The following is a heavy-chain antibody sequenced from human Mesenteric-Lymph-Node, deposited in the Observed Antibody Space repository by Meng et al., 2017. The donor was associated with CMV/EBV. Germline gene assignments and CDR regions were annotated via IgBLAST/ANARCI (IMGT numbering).Heavy chain of an antibody. Sequence: ASVKVSCKASGYIFTGYYLHWVRQAPGQGLEWMGWIDPNSGGTNYAQKFQGRVTMTRDTSISTGYMDLIRLISDDTAVYYCARFGFEGALYFDYWGQGTLVTVSS. CDR2: IDPNSGGT. CDR1: GYIFTGYY. D-gene: IGHD3-10*01. CDR3: ARFGFEGALYFDY. J-gene: IGHJ4*02. V-gene: IGHV1-2*02.